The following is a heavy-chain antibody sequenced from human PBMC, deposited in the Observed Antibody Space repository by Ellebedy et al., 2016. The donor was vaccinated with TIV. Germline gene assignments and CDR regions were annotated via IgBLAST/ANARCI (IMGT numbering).Heavy chain of an antibody. J-gene: IGHJ3*02. D-gene: IGHD6-13*01. CDR1: GFTFSSYA. V-gene: IGHV3-23*01. Sequence: GESLKISCAASGFTFSSYAMSWVRQAPGKGLEWVSTISGSGGSTNYADSVKGRFTISRDNAKNSLYLQMNSLRVEDTAVHYCARDSDFSSSWYGNAFDIWGQGTMVTVSS. CDR2: ISGSGGST. CDR3: ARDSDFSSSWYGNAFDI.